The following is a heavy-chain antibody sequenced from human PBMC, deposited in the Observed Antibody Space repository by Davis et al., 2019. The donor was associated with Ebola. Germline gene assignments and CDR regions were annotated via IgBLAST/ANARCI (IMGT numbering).Heavy chain of an antibody. CDR2: INHSGST. J-gene: IGHJ4*02. V-gene: IGHV4-34*01. CDR1: GGSFSGYY. CDR3: ARGDFWSGCFDY. Sequence: MPSETLSLTCTVSGGSFSGYYWSWIRQPPGKGLEWIGEINHSGSTNYNPSLKSRVTISVDTSKNQFSLKLSSVTAADTAVYYCARGDFWSGCFDYWGQGTLVTVSS. D-gene: IGHD3-3*01.